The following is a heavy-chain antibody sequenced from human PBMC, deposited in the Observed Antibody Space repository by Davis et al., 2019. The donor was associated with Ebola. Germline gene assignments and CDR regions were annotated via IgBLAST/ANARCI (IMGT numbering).Heavy chain of an antibody. CDR1: VGSFSGYY. V-gene: IGHV4-34*01. CDR3: ARGKSYGDYVFTSYYYGMDV. J-gene: IGHJ6*02. Sequence: SETLSLTCAVYVGSFSGYYWSWIRQPPGKGLEWIGEINHSGSTNYNPSLKSRVTISVDTSKNQFSLKLSSVTAADTAVYYCARGKSYGDYVFTSYYYGMDVWGQGTTVTVSS. D-gene: IGHD4-17*01. CDR2: INHSGST.